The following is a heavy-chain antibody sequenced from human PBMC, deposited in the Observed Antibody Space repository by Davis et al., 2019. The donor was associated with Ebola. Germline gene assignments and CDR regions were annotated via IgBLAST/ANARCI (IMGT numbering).Heavy chain of an antibody. CDR1: GDSVSSTRAA. D-gene: IGHD6-6*01. CDR2: TYYRSKWFH. Sequence: SQTLSLTCAISGDSVSSTRAAWNWIRQSPSRGLEWLGRTYYRSKWFHDYALSFKSRISINSDTSKNQFSLQLNSVTPEDTAVYYCARDLSISTRPDYEGFDFWGQGTLVTVSS. CDR3: ARDLSISTRPDYEGFDF. V-gene: IGHV6-1*01. J-gene: IGHJ4*02.